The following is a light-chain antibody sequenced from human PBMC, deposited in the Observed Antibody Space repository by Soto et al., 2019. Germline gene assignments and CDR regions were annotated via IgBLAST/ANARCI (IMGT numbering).Light chain of an antibody. J-gene: IGLJ2*01. Sequence: QSVLTQPPSVSGAPGQRVTISCPGSSSNIGANYDVHWYQVLPGTAPKLLIYANTNRPSGVPDRFSGSKSGTSASLAITGLQAEDEADYYCQSYDNSLSGPVVFGGGAKRTGL. CDR1: SSNIGANYD. V-gene: IGLV1-40*01. CDR2: ANT. CDR3: QSYDNSLSGPVV.